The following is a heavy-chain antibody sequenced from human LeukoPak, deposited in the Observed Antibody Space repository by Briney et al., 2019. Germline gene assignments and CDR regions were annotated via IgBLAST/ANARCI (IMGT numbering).Heavy chain of an antibody. CDR3: ARASPYYDYFDY. CDR2: IIPIFGTA. CDR1: GGTFSSYA. D-gene: IGHD3-3*01. V-gene: IGHV1-69*13. Sequence: WASVKVSCKASGGTFSSYAISWVRQAPGQGFEWMGGIIPIFGTANYAQKFQGRVTITADESTSTAYMELSSLRSEDTAVYYCARASPYYDYFDYWGQGTLVTVSS. J-gene: IGHJ4*02.